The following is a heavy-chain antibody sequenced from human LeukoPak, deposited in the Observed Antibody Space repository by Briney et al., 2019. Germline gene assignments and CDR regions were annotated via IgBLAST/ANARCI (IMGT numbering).Heavy chain of an antibody. V-gene: IGHV3-53*01. CDR2: IYSGGST. J-gene: IGHJ6*02. CDR1: GFTFSSYW. Sequence: PGGSLRLSCAASGFTFSSYWMHWVRQAPGKGLEWVSVIYSGGSTYYADSVKGRFTISRDNSKNTLYLQMNSLRAEDTAVYYCARENWGRFLEWSPDYYYGMDVWGQGTTVTVSS. CDR3: ARENWGRFLEWSPDYYYGMDV. D-gene: IGHD3-3*01.